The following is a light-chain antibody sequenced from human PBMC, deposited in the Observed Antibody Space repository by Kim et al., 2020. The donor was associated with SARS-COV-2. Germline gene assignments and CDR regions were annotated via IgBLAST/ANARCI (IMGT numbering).Light chain of an antibody. CDR2: QDN. CDR1: KLGDKY. V-gene: IGLV3-1*01. CDR3: QAWDSSTGVV. Sequence: SYELTQPPSVSVSPGQTASITCSGDKLGDKYACWYQQKPGQSPVLVIYQDNKRPSGIPERFSGSNSGNTATLTISGTQAMEEADYYCQAWDSSTGVVFGG. J-gene: IGLJ2*01.